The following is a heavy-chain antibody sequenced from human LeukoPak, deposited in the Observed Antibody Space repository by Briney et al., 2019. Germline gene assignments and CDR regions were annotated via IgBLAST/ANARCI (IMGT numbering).Heavy chain of an antibody. CDR2: INHSGST. CDR3: GFSSGWWRDAFDI. Sequence: SETLSLTCTVSGGSISSSSYYWGWIRQPPGKGLEWIGEINHSGSTNYNPSLKSRVTISVDTSKNQFSLKLSSVTAADTAVYYCGFSSGWWRDAFDIWGQGTMVTVSS. CDR1: GGSISSSSYY. D-gene: IGHD6-19*01. V-gene: IGHV4-39*07. J-gene: IGHJ3*02.